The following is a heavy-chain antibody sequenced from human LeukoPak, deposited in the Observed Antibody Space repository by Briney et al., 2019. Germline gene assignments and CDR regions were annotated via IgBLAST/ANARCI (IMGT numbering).Heavy chain of an antibody. CDR1: GGTFSSYA. D-gene: IGHD2-21*02. CDR3: AREVTAGDDAFDI. J-gene: IGHJ3*02. CDR2: IIPIFGTA. Sequence: ASVKVSCKASGGTFSSYAISWVRQAPGQGLEWMGGIIPIFGTANYAQKFQGRVTITADESTSTAYMELSSLRSEDTAVYYCAREVTAGDDAFDIWGQGILVTVSS. V-gene: IGHV1-69*01.